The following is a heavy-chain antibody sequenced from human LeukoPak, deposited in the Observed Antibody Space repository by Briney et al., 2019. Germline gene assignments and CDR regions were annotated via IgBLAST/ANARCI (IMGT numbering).Heavy chain of an antibody. CDR3: ADDSSGYYNAFDI. J-gene: IGHJ3*02. D-gene: IGHD3-22*01. CDR2: ISYDGSNK. V-gene: IGHV3-30*18. Sequence: GRSLRLSRAASGFTFSSYGMHWVRQAPGKGLEWVAVISYDGSNKYYADSVKGRFTISRDSSKNTLYLQMNSLRAEDTAVYYCADDSSGYYNAFDIWGQGTMVTVSS. CDR1: GFTFSSYG.